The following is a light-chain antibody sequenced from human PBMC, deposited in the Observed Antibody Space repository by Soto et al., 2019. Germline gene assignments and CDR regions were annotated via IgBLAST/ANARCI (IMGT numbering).Light chain of an antibody. J-gene: IGKJ5*01. CDR3: QQRSNWPIT. CDR1: QSVSSS. V-gene: IGKV3-11*01. CDR2: DAS. Sequence: EIVLTQSPATLSLSPGERATLSCRASQSVSSSLAWYQQKPGQAPRLLIYDASNRATDIPARFSGSGSGTDLTLTISSLEPEDFAVYYCQQRSNWPITFGQGTRLEIK.